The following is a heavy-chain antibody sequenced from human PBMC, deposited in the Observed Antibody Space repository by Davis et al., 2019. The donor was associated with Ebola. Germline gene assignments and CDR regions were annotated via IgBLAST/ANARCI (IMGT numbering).Heavy chain of an antibody. J-gene: IGHJ4*02. CDR3: AKGDNSGWYGFDY. Sequence: GESLKISCAASGFTFSNYWMHWVRQAPGEGLVWVSRIKSDGSFTRYADSVKGRFTISRDNAKNTLYLQMNSLRAEDTAVYYCAKGDNSGWYGFDYWGQGTLVTVSS. CDR2: IKSDGSFT. V-gene: IGHV3-74*01. D-gene: IGHD6-19*01. CDR1: GFTFSNYW.